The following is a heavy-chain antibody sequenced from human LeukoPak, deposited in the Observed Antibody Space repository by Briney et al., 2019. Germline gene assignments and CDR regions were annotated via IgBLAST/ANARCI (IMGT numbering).Heavy chain of an antibody. CDR3: AKDGPLDYYDSSGYSFDY. J-gene: IGHJ4*02. Sequence: GGSLRLSCAASGFTFSSYAMSWVRQGLGKGLEWVSAISGSGGSTYYADFVKGRFTISRDNSKSTLYLQMNSLRDEDTAVYYCAKDGPLDYYDSSGYSFDYWGQGTLVTVSS. V-gene: IGHV3-23*01. D-gene: IGHD3-22*01. CDR1: GFTFSSYA. CDR2: ISGSGGST.